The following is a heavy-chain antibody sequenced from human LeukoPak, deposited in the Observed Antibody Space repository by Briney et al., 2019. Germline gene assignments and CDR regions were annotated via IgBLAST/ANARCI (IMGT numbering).Heavy chain of an antibody. CDR1: GYSLTGYC. CDR2: INPNSGGT. D-gene: IGHD4/OR15-4a*01. CDR3: ARDPGADYPYNRFDP. Sequence: ASVKVSCKASGYSLTGYCMHWVRQAPGQGLEWMGWINPNSGGTNCAQKFQGRVSMTRDTSISTAYMELSRLTSDDTAVYYCARDPGADYPYNRFDPWGEGTLVTVSS. J-gene: IGHJ5*02. V-gene: IGHV1-2*02.